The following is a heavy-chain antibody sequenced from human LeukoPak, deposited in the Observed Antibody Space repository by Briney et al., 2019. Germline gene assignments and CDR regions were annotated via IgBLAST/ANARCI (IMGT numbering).Heavy chain of an antibody. CDR1: GGSFSGYY. V-gene: IGHV4-34*01. CDR3: ARDETYSDVWSGSAGGGKGNYLDY. D-gene: IGHD3-3*01. J-gene: IGHJ4*02. CDR2: INHIGST. Sequence: PSETLSLTCAVYGGSFSGYYWTWIRQPPGKGLEWIGEINHIGSTNYNPSLKSRVTISVDTSRNQFSLKLSSVTAADTAPYYCARDETYSDVWSGSAGGGKGNYLDYWGQGILVTVSS.